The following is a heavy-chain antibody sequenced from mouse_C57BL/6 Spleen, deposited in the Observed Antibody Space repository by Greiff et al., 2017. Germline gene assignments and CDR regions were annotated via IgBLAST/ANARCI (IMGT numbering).Heavy chain of an antibody. CDR2: ISDGGSYT. D-gene: IGHD1-1*01. Sequence: EVKLMESGGGLVKPGGSLKLSCAASGFTFSSYAMSWVRQTPEKRLEWVATISDGGSYTYYPDNVKGRFPISRDNAKNNLYLQMSHLKSEDTAMYYCARDGYYGSSPWYFDVWGTGTTVTVSA. CDR1: GFTFSSYA. CDR3: ARDGYYGSSPWYFDV. J-gene: IGHJ1*03. V-gene: IGHV5-4*01.